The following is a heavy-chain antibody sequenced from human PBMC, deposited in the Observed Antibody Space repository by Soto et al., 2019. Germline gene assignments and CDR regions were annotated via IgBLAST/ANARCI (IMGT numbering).Heavy chain of an antibody. CDR2: ISMDGSST. CDR3: AREDESSGRAGTCHH. CDR1: GFSLSSYV. V-gene: IGHV3-30*04. D-gene: IGHD3-22*01. J-gene: IGHJ1*01. Sequence: QVQLVESGGGVVQPGRSLRLSCTASGFSLSSYVMHWVRQGPGEGLEWVAAISMDGSSTYYSDSVKGRFTISRDISKNTLYLQMDSLTVEDRTVYYCAREDESSGRAGTCHHWGQGTLVTVSS.